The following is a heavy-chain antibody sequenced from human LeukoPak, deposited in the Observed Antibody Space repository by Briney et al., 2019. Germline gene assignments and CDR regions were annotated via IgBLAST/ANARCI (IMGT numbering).Heavy chain of an antibody. Sequence: GESLKISCKGSGYIFTSYWIGWVRQMPGKGLEWMGIINPGDSDTRYSPSFQGQVTISADKSTSTAHLQWSSLKASDTAVYYCARHRSTGHGHPTYWGQGTVVTVSS. CDR3: ARHRSTGHGHPTY. J-gene: IGHJ4*02. V-gene: IGHV5-51*01. CDR2: INPGDSDT. CDR1: GYIFTSYW. D-gene: IGHD5/OR15-5a*01.